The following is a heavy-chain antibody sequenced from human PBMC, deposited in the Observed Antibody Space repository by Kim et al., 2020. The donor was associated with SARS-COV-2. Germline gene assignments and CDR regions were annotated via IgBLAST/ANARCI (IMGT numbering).Heavy chain of an antibody. J-gene: IGHJ4*02. CDR3: ARGLRDGYNEHYFDY. V-gene: IGHV4-39*07. CDR1: GGSVISSYYF. Sequence: SETLSLTCTVSGGSVISSYYFWGWIRQPPGKGLEWIGRVFYSGSTYYNPSLKSRVTMPVDPSKNQFSLKLSTVTAADTTVYYCARGLRDGYNEHYFDYCGQRTLVTVTS. D-gene: IGHD2-21*01. CDR2: VFYSGST.